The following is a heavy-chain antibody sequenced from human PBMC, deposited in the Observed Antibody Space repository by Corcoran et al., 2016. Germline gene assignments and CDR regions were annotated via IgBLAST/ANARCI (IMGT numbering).Heavy chain of an antibody. J-gene: IGHJ4*02. D-gene: IGHD3-9*01. V-gene: IGHV3-49*03. CDR3: TREGVDSAFDY. CDR1: GFTFGDYA. CDR2: IRSKAYGGTT. Sequence: DVQLVESGGGLVQPGRSLRRSCTASGFTFGDYAMSWFRQAPGKGLEWVGFIRSKAYGGTTEYAASVKGRFTISRDESKSIAYLQMNSLKTEDTAVYYCTREGVDSAFDYWGQGTLVTVSS.